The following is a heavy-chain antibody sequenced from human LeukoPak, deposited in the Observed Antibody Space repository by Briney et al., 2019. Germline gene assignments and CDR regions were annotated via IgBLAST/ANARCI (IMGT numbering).Heavy chain of an antibody. J-gene: IGHJ4*02. CDR1: GFSVSSNY. CDR2: IYSGGST. Sequence: GGSLRLSCEASGFSVSSNYMTWVRQAPGKGLEWVSVIYSGGSTYYADSVKGRFIISRDNSKNTVYLQMNSLRAEDTAVYYCAKGVVVAPDVTPFDYWGQGDLVTVSS. V-gene: IGHV3-53*01. D-gene: IGHD2-2*01. CDR3: AKGVVVAPDVTPFDY.